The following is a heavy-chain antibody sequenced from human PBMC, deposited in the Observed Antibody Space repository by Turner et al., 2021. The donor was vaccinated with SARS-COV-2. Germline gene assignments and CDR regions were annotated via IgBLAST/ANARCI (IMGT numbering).Heavy chain of an antibody. J-gene: IGHJ6*02. CDR2: SSSRISYI. CDR1: GLTFSSYS. CDR3: ARGDDFWSGYSNYGMDV. D-gene: IGHD3-3*01. V-gene: IGHV3-21*01. Sequence: EVQLVESGGGLVQPGGSLRLSCAASGLTFSSYSMNWVRQAPGKGLEWVSSSSSRISYIYYADSVKGRFTISRDNAKNSLYLQMNSLRAEDTAVYYCARGDDFWSGYSNYGMDVWGQGTTVTVSS.